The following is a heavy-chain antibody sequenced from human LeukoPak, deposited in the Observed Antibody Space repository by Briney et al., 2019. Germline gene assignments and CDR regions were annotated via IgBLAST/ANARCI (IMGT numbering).Heavy chain of an antibody. Sequence: SETLSLTCTVSGASISSYYCNWIRQPPGKGLEWIGYIYYTGSTNHNPSLKSRVSISVDTSKNQFSLKLTSVTAADTAVYYCVRGPYGSGISNWFDPWGQGTLVIVSS. CDR2: IYYTGST. CDR1: GASISSYY. CDR3: VRGPYGSGISNWFDP. D-gene: IGHD3-10*01. J-gene: IGHJ5*02. V-gene: IGHV4-59*01.